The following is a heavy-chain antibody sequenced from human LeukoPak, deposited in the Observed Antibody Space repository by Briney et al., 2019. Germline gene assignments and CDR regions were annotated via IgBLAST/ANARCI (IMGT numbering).Heavy chain of an antibody. J-gene: IGHJ4*02. V-gene: IGHV4-59*01. CDR3: TRGAGWLIDY. CDR1: GDSISDYY. D-gene: IGHD3-16*01. CDR2: FHNSGTS. Sequence: PSETLSLTCTVSGDSISDYYRGWIRQPPGKGLEWIGYFHNSGTSTYNPSLKSRVTISADTSKNQFSLKLNSLTTADTAVYYCTRGAGWLIDYWGQGILVTVSS.